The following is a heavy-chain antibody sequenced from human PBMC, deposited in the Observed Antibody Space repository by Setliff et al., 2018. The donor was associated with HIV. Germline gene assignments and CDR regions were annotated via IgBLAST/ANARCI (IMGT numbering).Heavy chain of an antibody. CDR3: ARHKTNYDFYAFDA. D-gene: IGHD3-3*01. V-gene: IGHV4-39*01. CDR2: IHSSGTA. CDR1: GGSFSSTTYS. J-gene: IGHJ3*01. Sequence: SETLSLTCTVSGGSFSSTTYSWGWIRQPPGMGLEWIGSIHSSGTADYNPSLKSRVAMSVDTSRSQFSLKLRSVTAADTAVYYCARHKTNYDFYAFDAWGQGTVVTVSS.